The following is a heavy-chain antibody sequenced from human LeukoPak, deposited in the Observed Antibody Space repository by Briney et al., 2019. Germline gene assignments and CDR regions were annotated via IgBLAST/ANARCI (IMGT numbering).Heavy chain of an antibody. CDR3: ARAGRWYYGSGSPKTLDY. CDR2: IIPILGIA. V-gene: IGHV1-69*04. D-gene: IGHD3-10*01. Sequence: ASVKVSCKASGGTFSSYAISWVRQAPGQGLEWVGRIIPILGIANYAQKFQGRVTITADKSTSTAYMELSSLRSEDTAVYYCARAGRWYYGSGSPKTLDYWGQGTLVTVSS. J-gene: IGHJ4*02. CDR1: GGTFSSYA.